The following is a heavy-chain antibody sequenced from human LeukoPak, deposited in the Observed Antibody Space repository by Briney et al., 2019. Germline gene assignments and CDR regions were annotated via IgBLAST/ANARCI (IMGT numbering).Heavy chain of an antibody. CDR2: ISGSGGST. CDR3: AKDAGIAVAGTFDY. D-gene: IGHD6-19*01. Sequence: PGGTLRLSCAASGFTFSSYGMSWVRQAPGKGLEWVSAISGSGGSTYYADSVKGRFTISRDNSKNTLYLQMNSLRAEDTAVYYCAKDAGIAVAGTFDYWGQGTLVTVSS. V-gene: IGHV3-23*01. CDR1: GFTFSSYG. J-gene: IGHJ4*02.